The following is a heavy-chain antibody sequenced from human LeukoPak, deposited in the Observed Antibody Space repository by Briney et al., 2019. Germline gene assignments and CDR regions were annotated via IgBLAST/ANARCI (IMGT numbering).Heavy chain of an antibody. D-gene: IGHD2-15*01. J-gene: IGHJ4*02. CDR1: GFTFSSYG. CDR3: ARVRGRSTWYGGGLDC. CDR2: ISYDGTNK. Sequence: PGRSLRLSCAASGFTFSSYGMHWVRQAPGKGLEWVAVISYDGTNKYYADSVKGRFTISRDNSKNTLYLQMNSLRAEDTAVYYCARVRGRSTWYGGGLDCWGQGTLVTVSS. V-gene: IGHV3-30*03.